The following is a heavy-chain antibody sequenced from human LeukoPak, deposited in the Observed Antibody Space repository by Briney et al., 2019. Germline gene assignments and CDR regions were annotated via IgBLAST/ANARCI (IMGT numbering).Heavy chain of an antibody. V-gene: IGHV4-59*12. Sequence: SETLSLTCTVSGGSIRSYYWSWIRQPPGKGLEWIAYIYYSGSTNYNPSLKSRVTISVDTSKNQFSLKLSSVTAADTAVYYCARDLRKVGLYYYYYMDVWGKGATVTVSS. D-gene: IGHD3-16*01. J-gene: IGHJ6*03. CDR2: IYYSGST. CDR1: GGSIRSYY. CDR3: ARDLRKVGLYYYYYMDV.